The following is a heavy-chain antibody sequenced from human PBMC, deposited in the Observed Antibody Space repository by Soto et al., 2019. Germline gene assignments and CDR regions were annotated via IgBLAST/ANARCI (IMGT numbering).Heavy chain of an antibody. V-gene: IGHV4-30-4*01. CDR3: ARDPPAETDYFTGMDV. Sequence: QVRLQESGPGLVKPSQTLSLTCTVSGGSIYTGDYYWSWIRQPPGKGLEWIGSIYYIGDTEYNPSLKSRLTMSVDTSKNQFSLRLTSVTASDTAVYYCARDPPAETDYFTGMDVWGQGTTVTVSS. J-gene: IGHJ6*02. CDR2: IYYIGDT. CDR1: GGSIYTGDYY.